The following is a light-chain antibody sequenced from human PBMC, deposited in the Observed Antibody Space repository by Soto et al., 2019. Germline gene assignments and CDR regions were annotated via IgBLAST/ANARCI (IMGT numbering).Light chain of an antibody. Sequence: QSALTQPASVSGSPGQSIIISCTGTSSDVGGYHYVSWYQHHPRKAPKLMIYDVSIRPSGVSNRFSGSKSGNTAXLTISGLQAEDEADYYCISYTGSSTLVFGTGTKLTVL. CDR2: DVS. V-gene: IGLV2-14*03. CDR3: ISYTGSSTLV. CDR1: SSDVGGYHY. J-gene: IGLJ1*01.